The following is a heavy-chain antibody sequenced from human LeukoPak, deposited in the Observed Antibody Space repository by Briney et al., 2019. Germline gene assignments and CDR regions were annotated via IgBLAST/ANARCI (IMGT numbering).Heavy chain of an antibody. D-gene: IGHD2-2*02. V-gene: IGHV3-74*01. CDR3: ARDRDIVVVPAAIVRHFDY. J-gene: IGHJ4*02. CDR2: INTDGSST. CDR1: GFTFSSYW. Sequence: GGFLRLSCAASGFTFSSYWMHWVRQAPGKGLVWVSRINTDGSSTSYADSVKGRFTISRDNAKNTLYLQMNSLRAEDTAVYYCARDRDIVVVPAAIVRHFDYWGQGTLVTVSS.